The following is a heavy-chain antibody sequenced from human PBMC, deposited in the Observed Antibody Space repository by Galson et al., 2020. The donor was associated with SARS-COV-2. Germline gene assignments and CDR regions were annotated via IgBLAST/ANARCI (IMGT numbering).Heavy chain of an antibody. V-gene: IGHV1-2*04. CDR2: IKPNSGGT. Sequence: ASVTVSCKASGYTFTGHYMHWVRQAPGQGLEWLGWIKPNSGGTNYAQKIQGWVTMTRDTSISTAYMELSRLRSDDTAVYYCARESSSRDGDYYYYMDVWGKGTTVTVSS. D-gene: IGHD2-2*01. CDR1: GYTFTGHY. CDR3: ARESSSRDGDYYYYMDV. J-gene: IGHJ6*03.